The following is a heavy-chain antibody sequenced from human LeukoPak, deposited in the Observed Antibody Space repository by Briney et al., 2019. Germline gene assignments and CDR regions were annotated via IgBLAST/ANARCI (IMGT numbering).Heavy chain of an antibody. CDR1: GYTFTSYA. V-gene: IGHV1-3*01. Sequence: ASVKVSCKASGYTFTSYAMHWVRQAPGQRLEWMGWINAGNGNTKYSQKFQGRVTITRDTSASTAYMELSSLRSEDTAVYYCARGYGDNWYFDLWGRGTLVTVSS. CDR2: INAGNGNT. J-gene: IGHJ2*01. CDR3: ARGYGDNWYFDL. D-gene: IGHD4-17*01.